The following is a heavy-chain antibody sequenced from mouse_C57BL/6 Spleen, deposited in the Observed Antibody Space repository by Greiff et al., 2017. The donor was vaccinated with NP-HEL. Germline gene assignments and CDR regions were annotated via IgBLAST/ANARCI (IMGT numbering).Heavy chain of an antibody. CDR1: GFTFSSYA. Sequence: EVQLQESGEGLVKPGGSLKLSCAASGFTFSSYAMSWVRQTPEKRLEWVAYISSGGDYIYYADTVKGRFTISRDNARNTLYLQMSSLKSEDTAMYYCTRDRGYGSSPGYFDVWGTGTTVTVSS. CDR2: ISSGGDYI. V-gene: IGHV5-9-1*02. J-gene: IGHJ1*03. CDR3: TRDRGYGSSPGYFDV. D-gene: IGHD1-1*01.